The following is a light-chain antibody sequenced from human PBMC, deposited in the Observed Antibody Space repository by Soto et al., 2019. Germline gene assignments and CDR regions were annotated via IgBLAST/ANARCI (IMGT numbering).Light chain of an antibody. Sequence: DIQMTQSPSTLSASVGDRVTITCRASQSVSGWLAWYQQKPGKAPKLLIYKASSLESGVPSRFSGSGSGTEFTLTITSLQPDDFSIYYCQQYETYSGTFGPGTKVDI. J-gene: IGKJ3*01. CDR1: QSVSGW. CDR3: QQYETYSGT. CDR2: KAS. V-gene: IGKV1-5*03.